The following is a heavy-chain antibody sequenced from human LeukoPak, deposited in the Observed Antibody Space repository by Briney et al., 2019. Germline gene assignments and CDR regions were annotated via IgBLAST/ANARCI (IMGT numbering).Heavy chain of an antibody. J-gene: IGHJ5*02. CDR3: ARGPYVWFGELANWFDP. CDR2: IYTSGST. CDR1: GGSISSGSYY. Sequence: SQTLSLTCTASGGSISSGSYYWSWIRQPAGKGLEWIGRIYTSGSTYYNPSLKSRVTISVDRSKNQSSLKLSSVTAADTAVYYRARGPYVWFGELANWFDPWGQGTLVTVSS. D-gene: IGHD3-10*01. V-gene: IGHV4-61*02.